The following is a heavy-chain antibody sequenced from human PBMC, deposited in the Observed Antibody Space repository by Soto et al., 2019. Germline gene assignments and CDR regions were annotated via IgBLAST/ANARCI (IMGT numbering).Heavy chain of an antibody. D-gene: IGHD3-3*01. J-gene: IGHJ4*02. CDR2: IIPIFGTA. Sequence: SVKVSCKASGGTFSSYAISWVRQAPGQGLEWMGGIIPIFGTANYAQKFQGRVTITADESTSTAYMELSSLRSEDTAVYYCARERDFWSGYKAFDYWGQGTLVTVSS. CDR3: ARERDFWSGYKAFDY. V-gene: IGHV1-69*13. CDR1: GGTFSSYA.